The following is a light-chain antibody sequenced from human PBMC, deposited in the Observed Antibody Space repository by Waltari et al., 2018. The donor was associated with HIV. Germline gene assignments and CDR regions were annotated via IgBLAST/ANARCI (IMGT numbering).Light chain of an antibody. V-gene: IGLV1-40*01. CDR2: GKT. CDR1: NSNIGADYD. CDR3: QSYDSSLKWV. J-gene: IGLJ3*02. Sequence: QSVLTQPPSVSGAPGPRVTISCTGSNSNIGADYDIHWYQQFPGRAPNFLIYGKTNRPSGIPARLSGSHSGTADPLAITGLQPEDEADYYCQSYDSSLKWVFGGGTKLTVL.